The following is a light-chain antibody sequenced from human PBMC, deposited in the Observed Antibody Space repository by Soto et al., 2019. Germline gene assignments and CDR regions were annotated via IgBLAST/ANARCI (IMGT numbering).Light chain of an antibody. CDR2: RDD. CDR3: AAWDDSLSGL. J-gene: IGLJ2*01. V-gene: IGLV1-47*01. Sequence: QSVLTQPPSASWTPGQRVTIACSGSSSNIGSNYVYWYQHLPGTAPKLLIYRDDQRPAGVPDRFSGSKSGTSAALAISGLRSEDEADYYCAAWDDSLSGLFGGGTKLTVL. CDR1: SSNIGSNY.